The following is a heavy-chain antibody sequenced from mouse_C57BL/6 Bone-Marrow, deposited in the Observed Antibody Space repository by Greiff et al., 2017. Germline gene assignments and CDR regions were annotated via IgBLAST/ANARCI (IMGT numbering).Heavy chain of an antibody. D-gene: IGHD3-2*02. CDR3: ARLGQLRYYCDY. J-gene: IGHJ2*01. Sequence: QVTLKESGPGLLQPSQTLSLTCSFSGFSLSAFGMGVGWIRQPSGQGLEWLAHIWWDDDKYYNPALKSRLTISKDTSKNQVVLKIANVDTADTATYYCARLGQLRYYCDYWGQGTTLTVAS. CDR1: GFSLSAFGMG. V-gene: IGHV8-8*01. CDR2: IWWDDDK.